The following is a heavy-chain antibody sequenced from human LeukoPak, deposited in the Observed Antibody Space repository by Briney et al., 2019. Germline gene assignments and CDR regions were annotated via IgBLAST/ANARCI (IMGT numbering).Heavy chain of an antibody. J-gene: IGHJ6*02. CDR3: ARGYYPPPNGMDV. V-gene: IGHV3-48*02. CDR1: GFPFSNYS. CDR2: IDAGSRTI. D-gene: IGHD2-15*01. Sequence: PGRSLRLSCAASGFPFSNYSMNWVRQAPGKGLEWVSYIDAGSRTICYADSVKGRFTISRDNAKNSLYLQMNSLRDEDTAMYYCARGYYPPPNGMDVWGQGTTVTVSS.